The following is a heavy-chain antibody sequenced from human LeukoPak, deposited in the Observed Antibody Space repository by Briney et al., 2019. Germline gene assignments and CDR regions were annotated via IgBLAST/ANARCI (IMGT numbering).Heavy chain of an antibody. J-gene: IGHJ4*02. Sequence: GGSLRLSCAASGFTFSSHAMSWVRQAPGKGLEWVSAISGSGGSTYYADSVKGRFTISRDNSKNTLYLQMNSLRAEDTAVYYCAKDTHAYYYDSSGLNFDYWGQGTLVTVSS. CDR2: ISGSGGST. CDR3: AKDTHAYYYDSSGLNFDY. D-gene: IGHD3-22*01. V-gene: IGHV3-23*01. CDR1: GFTFSSHA.